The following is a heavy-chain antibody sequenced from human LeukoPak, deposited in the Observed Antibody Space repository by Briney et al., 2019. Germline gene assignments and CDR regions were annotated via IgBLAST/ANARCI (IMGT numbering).Heavy chain of an antibody. Sequence: SETVSLTCSVSGGTISSYYWSWILQPPGKGLEWIGYIYYSGTTNYNPSLKSRVTISEDTSKNQFSLKLSSVTAADTAVYYCARGVYIAAAQYGYWGQGTLVTVSS. CDR2: IYYSGTT. CDR1: GGTISSYY. D-gene: IGHD6-13*01. J-gene: IGHJ4*02. V-gene: IGHV4-59*01. CDR3: ARGVYIAAAQYGY.